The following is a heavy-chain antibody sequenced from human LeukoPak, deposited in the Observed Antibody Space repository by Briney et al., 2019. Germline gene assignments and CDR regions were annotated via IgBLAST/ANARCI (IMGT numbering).Heavy chain of an antibody. Sequence: GGSVSLSCAASGFTFINYGMHWVRQAPGKGLDWVAVIWYDGSYKYYADSVKGRFTISRDNSKNTLYLQMNSLRAEDTAIYYCAKVVQYTASTGTGLDYWGQGTLVTVSS. CDR1: GFTFINYG. J-gene: IGHJ4*02. CDR3: AKVVQYTASTGTGLDY. D-gene: IGHD6-13*01. CDR2: IWYDGSYK. V-gene: IGHV3-33*06.